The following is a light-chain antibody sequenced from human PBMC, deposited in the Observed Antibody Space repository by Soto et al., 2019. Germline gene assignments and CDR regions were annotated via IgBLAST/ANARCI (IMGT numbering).Light chain of an antibody. CDR3: QQYNKWPLT. CDR2: GSF. V-gene: IGKV3-15*01. J-gene: IGKJ4*01. Sequence: EIVMTQSPATLSVSPGEGATLSCWASQSVAGNLAWYQQKPGQAPRLLIYGSFTRATGIPATFSGSGSGTEFTLTISSLQSEDFAVYYCQQYNKWPLTFGGVTKVEIK. CDR1: QSVAGN.